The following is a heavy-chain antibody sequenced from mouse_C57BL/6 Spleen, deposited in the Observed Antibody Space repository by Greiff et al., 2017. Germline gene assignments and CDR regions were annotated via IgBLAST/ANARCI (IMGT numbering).Heavy chain of an antibody. Sequence: VKLMESGAELVRPGTSVKVSCKASGYAFTNYLIEWVKQRPGQGLEWIGVINPGSGGTNYNEKFKGKATLTADKSSSTAYMQLSSLTAEDSAVYFCARGGGYDEAWFAYWGQGTLVTVSA. J-gene: IGHJ3*01. CDR1: GYAFTNYL. CDR3: ARGGGYDEAWFAY. CDR2: INPGSGGT. D-gene: IGHD2-2*01. V-gene: IGHV1-54*01.